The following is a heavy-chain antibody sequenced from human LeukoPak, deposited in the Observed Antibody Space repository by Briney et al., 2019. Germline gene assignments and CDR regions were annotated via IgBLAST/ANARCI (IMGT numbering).Heavy chain of an antibody. V-gene: IGHV4-61*08. CDR1: GGSISSGGYS. CDR3: ARDSGCSTSSCYSPYNWFDP. Sequence: PSETLSLTCAVSGGSISSGGYSWSWIRQPPGKGLEWIGYIYHSGSTNYNPSLKSRVTISVDTSKNQFSLKLSSVTAADTAVYYCARDSGCSTSSCYSPYNWFDPWGQGTLVTVSS. D-gene: IGHD2-2*01. CDR2: IYHSGST. J-gene: IGHJ5*02.